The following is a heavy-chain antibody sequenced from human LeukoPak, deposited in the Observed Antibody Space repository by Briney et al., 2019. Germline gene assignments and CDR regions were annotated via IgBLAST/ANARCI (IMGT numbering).Heavy chain of an antibody. V-gene: IGHV3-23*01. J-gene: IGHJ4*02. CDR3: AKDHGYCSGGSCYPYYFDY. Sequence: GGSLRLSCAASGFTFSSNWMHWVRQAPGKGLEWVSAISGSGAGTYYADSVKGRFTISRDNSKNTLYLQMNSLRAEDTAVYYCAKDHGYCSGGSCYPYYFDYWGQGTLVTVSS. D-gene: IGHD2-15*01. CDR2: ISGSGAGT. CDR1: GFTFSSNW.